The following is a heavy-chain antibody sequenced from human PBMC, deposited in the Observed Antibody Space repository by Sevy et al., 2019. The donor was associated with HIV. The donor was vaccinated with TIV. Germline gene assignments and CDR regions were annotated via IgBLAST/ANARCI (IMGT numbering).Heavy chain of an antibody. CDR3: ARGVYYDSSGYYEV. J-gene: IGHJ4*02. CDR1: GFTFSDHY. V-gene: IGHV3-72*01. Sequence: GGCLRLSCAASGFTFSDHYMDWVRQAPGKGLEWVGRTRNKANSYTTEYAASVKGRFTISRDDSKNSLYLQMNSLKTEDTAVYYCARGVYYDSSGYYEVWGQGTLVTVSS. D-gene: IGHD3-22*01. CDR2: TRNKANSYTT.